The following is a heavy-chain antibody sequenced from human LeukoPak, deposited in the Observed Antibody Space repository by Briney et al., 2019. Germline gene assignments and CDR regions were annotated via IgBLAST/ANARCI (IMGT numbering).Heavy chain of an antibody. D-gene: IGHD4-11*01. Sequence: GGSLRLSCVASGFTFSSYWMNWVRQAPGKGLEWVAIIKPDGSEKFYADSVRDRFTISRDNAKNSLYLQMNSLRAEDTAIYYCARDAQRGFDYSNSLQYWGQGTLVTVSS. V-gene: IGHV3-7*03. CDR1: GFTFSSYW. J-gene: IGHJ4*02. CDR3: ARDAQRGFDYSNSLQY. CDR2: IKPDGSEK.